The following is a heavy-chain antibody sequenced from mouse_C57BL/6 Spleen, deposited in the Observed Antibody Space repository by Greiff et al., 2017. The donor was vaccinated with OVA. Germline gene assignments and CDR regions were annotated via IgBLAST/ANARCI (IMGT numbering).Heavy chain of an antibody. V-gene: IGHV1-53*01. Sequence: VQLQQPGTELVKPGASVKLSCKASGYTFTSYWMHWVKQRPGQGLEWIGNINPSNGGTNYNEKFKSKATLTVDKSSSTAYMQLSSLTSEDSAVYYGARPLYDYDGAWFAYWGQGTLVTVSA. D-gene: IGHD2-4*01. CDR2: INPSNGGT. J-gene: IGHJ3*01. CDR3: ARPLYDYDGAWFAY. CDR1: GYTFTSYW.